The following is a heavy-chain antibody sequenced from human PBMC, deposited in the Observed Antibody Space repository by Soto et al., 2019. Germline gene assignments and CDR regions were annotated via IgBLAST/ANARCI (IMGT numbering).Heavy chain of an antibody. J-gene: IGHJ4*02. D-gene: IGHD3-10*01. V-gene: IGHV4-38-2*02. CDR2: IYHSGST. Sequence: SETLSLTCAVSGYSISSGYYWGWIRQPPGKGLEWIGSIYHSGSTYYNPSLKSRVTISVDTSKNQFSLKLSSVTAADTAVYYCAGDYGSGSFDYWGQGTLVTVSS. CDR3: AGDYGSGSFDY. CDR1: GYSISSGYY.